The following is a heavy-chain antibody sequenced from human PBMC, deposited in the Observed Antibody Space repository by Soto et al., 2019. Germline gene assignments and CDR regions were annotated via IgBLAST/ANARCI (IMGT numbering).Heavy chain of an antibody. CDR1: GGAFGTFA. J-gene: IGHJ5*01. V-gene: IGHV1-69*01. D-gene: IGHD2-2*01. CDR2: IIPIYGTP. Sequence: QVQLDQSGPEVKKSGSSVKVSCKASGGAFGTFAISWLRQAPGQGLEWMGGIIPIYGTPHYAQIFKGRVTISADASTDTGYMEVTSLKSADTAVYYCASQDPPRDRYCSSYSCYDGWFESWGQGTLVTVST. CDR3: ASQDPPRDRYCSSYSCYDGWFES.